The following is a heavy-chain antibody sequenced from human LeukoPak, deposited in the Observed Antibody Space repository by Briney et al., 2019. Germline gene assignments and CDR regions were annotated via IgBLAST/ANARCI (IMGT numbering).Heavy chain of an antibody. CDR2: IIPIFGTA. Sequence: SVKVSCKASGGTFSSYAISWVRQAPGQGLEWMGGIIPIFGTANYAQKFQGRVTITADESTSTAYMELSSLRSEDTAVYYCAREHLKRWLQPAISYWGQGTLVTVSS. CDR1: GGTFSSYA. V-gene: IGHV1-69*13. J-gene: IGHJ4*02. CDR3: AREHLKRWLQPAISY. D-gene: IGHD5-24*01.